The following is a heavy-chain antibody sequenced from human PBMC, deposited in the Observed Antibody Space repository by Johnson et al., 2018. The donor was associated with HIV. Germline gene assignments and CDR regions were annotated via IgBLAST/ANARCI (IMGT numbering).Heavy chain of an antibody. Sequence: QVHLVESGGGLVQPGGSLRLSCAASGFTFSSYAMHWVRQAPGKGLEWVAVISYDGSNKYYADSVKGRFTISRDNSKNTLYLQMNSLRAEDTAVYYCAREYYDSSGYYYGGVSAFDIWGQGTMVTVSS. D-gene: IGHD3-22*01. V-gene: IGHV3-30-3*01. CDR2: ISYDGSNK. J-gene: IGHJ3*02. CDR1: GFTFSSYA. CDR3: AREYYDSSGYYYGGVSAFDI.